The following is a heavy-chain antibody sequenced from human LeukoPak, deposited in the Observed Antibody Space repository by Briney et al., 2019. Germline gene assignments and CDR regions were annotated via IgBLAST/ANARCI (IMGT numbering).Heavy chain of an antibody. CDR3: ARDLGYGGVFDY. V-gene: IGHV4-59*12. J-gene: IGHJ4*02. CDR1: GGSISSYY. Sequence: SETLSLTCTVSGGSISSYYWSWIRQPPGKGLEWIGYIYYSGSTNYNPSLKSRVTISVDTSKNQFSLKLSSVTAADTAVYYCARDLGYGGVFDYWGQGTLVTVSS. D-gene: IGHD4-23*01. CDR2: IYYSGST.